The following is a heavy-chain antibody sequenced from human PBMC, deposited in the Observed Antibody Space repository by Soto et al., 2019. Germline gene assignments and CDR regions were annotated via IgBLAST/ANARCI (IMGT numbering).Heavy chain of an antibody. CDR1: GFTFSSYW. D-gene: IGHD3-9*01. V-gene: IGHV3-7*03. J-gene: IGHJ5*02. CDR2: IKQDGSEK. CDR3: ARDGNDNLTGYPT. Sequence: PGGSLRLSCAASGFTFSSYWMSWVRQAPGKGLEWVANIKQDGSEKYYVDSVKGRFTISRDNAKNSLYLQMNSLRAEDTAVYYCARDGNDNLTGYPTWGQGTLVTVSS.